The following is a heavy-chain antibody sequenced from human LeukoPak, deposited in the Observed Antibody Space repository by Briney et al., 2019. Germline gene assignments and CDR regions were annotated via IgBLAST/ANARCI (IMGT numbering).Heavy chain of an antibody. J-gene: IGHJ6*02. CDR1: GFRFRVYG. CDR2: VLYDGSKK. V-gene: IGHV3-30*03. D-gene: IGHD2-8*02. Sequence: GGSLRLSCAGSGFRFRVYGMHWVRQAPGKGLEWVAVVLYDGSKKCYGESVKGRFTISRDNSKNMLYLQMNSLRAEDTAVYYCARSHPWGMNYYYYYGMDVWGQGTTVTVSS. CDR3: ARSHPWGMNYYYYYGMDV.